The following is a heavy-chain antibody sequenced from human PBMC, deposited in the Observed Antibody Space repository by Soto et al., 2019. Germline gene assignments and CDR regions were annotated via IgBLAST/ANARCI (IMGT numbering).Heavy chain of an antibody. CDR3: ASYSIAGSGISWYYFDY. J-gene: IGHJ4*02. Sequence: SETLSLTCTVPGGSISSGDYYWSWIRQPPGKGLEWIGYIYYSGSTNYNPYLKSRVTISVDTSKNQFSLKLSSVTAADTAVYYWASYSIAGSGISWYYFDYWGQGTLVTVSS. CDR1: GGSISSGDYY. CDR2: IYYSGST. V-gene: IGHV4-61*08. D-gene: IGHD4-4*01.